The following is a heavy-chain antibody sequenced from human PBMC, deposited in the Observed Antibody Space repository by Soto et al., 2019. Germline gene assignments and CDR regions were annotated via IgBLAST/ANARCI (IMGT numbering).Heavy chain of an antibody. V-gene: IGHV3-21*01. CDR1: GFYFNNYG. Sequence: SVGSLRLTCEVSGFYFNNYGINWVRQAPGKGLEWVSSVSKSDYTYYSDSVKGRFTISRDNAKNSVSLQMNSLRAEDTAVYYCAREDSIIIPAGSDSWGQGTLVTVSS. J-gene: IGHJ4*02. CDR2: VSKSDYT. CDR3: AREDSIIIPAGSDS. D-gene: IGHD2-2*01.